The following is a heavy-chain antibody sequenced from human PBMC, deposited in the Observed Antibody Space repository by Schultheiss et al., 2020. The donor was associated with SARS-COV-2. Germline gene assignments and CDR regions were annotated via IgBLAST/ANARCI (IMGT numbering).Heavy chain of an antibody. CDR1: GFTFSTYA. CDR3: ARSRGGSYYDD. CDR2: ISFSSKTV. J-gene: IGHJ4*02. Sequence: GGSLRLSCAASGFTFSTYAMNWVRQAPGKGLEWVSYISFSSKTVHHADSVKGRFTISRDNSKNTLYLQMNSLRVEDTARYYCARSRGGSYYDDWGQGTLVTVSS. V-gene: IGHV3-48*01. D-gene: IGHD1-26*01.